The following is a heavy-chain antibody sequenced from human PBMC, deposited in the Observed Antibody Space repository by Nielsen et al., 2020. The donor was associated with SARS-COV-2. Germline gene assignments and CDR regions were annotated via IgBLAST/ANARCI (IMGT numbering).Heavy chain of an antibody. V-gene: IGHV3-30*18. D-gene: IGHD5-12*01. Sequence: GGSLRLSCAASGFTFSTYGFHWVRQAPGKGLEWVAAILDDGSNAYSGDSVKGRFTVSRDNSKNTVSLQMTDLRTEDTAVYFCAKDARGYYGFDFVFESWGQGSLVTVSS. J-gene: IGHJ4*02. CDR3: AKDARGYYGFDFVFES. CDR2: ILDDGSNA. CDR1: GFTFSTYG.